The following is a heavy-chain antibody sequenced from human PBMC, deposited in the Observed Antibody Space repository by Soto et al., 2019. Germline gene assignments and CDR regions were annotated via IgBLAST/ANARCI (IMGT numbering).Heavy chain of an antibody. Sequence: QLQLQESGPGLVKPSETLSLTCSVSDDSINRDKYYLGWVRQPPGKVLECIGRSHYRGNAYYNPSLQTRVTISLDKSPSQFSLKLHSVTAADSAVYFCARLEGLATISYYFDFWGPGALVTVSS. D-gene: IGHD3-9*01. J-gene: IGHJ4*02. CDR1: DDSINRDKYY. CDR3: ARLEGLATISYYFDF. V-gene: IGHV4-39*01. CDR2: SHYRGNA.